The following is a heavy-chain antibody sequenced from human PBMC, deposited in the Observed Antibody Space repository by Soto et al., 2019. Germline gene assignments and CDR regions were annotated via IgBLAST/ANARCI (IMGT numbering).Heavy chain of an antibody. D-gene: IGHD3-10*01. Sequence: QLRLQESGSGLVKPSQTLSLTCAVSGGSISSGGYSWSWIRQPPGKGLEWIGYIYHSGSSYFNPSLKSRLXMSXDRSKNQFSLNLSSVTAADTAVYYCARDYGSGVDVWGQGTTVTVSS. J-gene: IGHJ6*02. V-gene: IGHV4-30-2*01. CDR1: GGSISSGGYS. CDR3: ARDYGSGVDV. CDR2: IYHSGSS.